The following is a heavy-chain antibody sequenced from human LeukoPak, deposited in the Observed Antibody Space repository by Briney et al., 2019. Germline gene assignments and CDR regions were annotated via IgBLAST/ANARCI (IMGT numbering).Heavy chain of an antibody. V-gene: IGHV4-30-2*01. CDR3: ARDRRGYCSSTSCYARPGWFDP. J-gene: IGHJ5*02. Sequence: SETLSLTCTVSGGSISSGGYYWSWIRQPPGKGLEWIGYIYHSGSTYYNPSLKSRVTISVDTSKNQFSLKLSSVTAADTAVYYCARDRRGYCSSTSCYARPGWFDPWGQGTLVTVSS. D-gene: IGHD2-2*01. CDR1: GGSISSGGYY. CDR2: IYHSGST.